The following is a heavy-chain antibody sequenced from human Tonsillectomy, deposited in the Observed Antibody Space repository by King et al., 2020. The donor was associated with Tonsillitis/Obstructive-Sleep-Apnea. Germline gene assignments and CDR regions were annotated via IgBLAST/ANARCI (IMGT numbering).Heavy chain of an antibody. Sequence: QLQESGPGLVKPSETLSLICTVSGGSITNYYWSWIRQPPGKGLEWIGHIDYSGGTNYNPSLKSRVTISVDTSKNQFSLQLSSVTAADTAVYYCARGRSYHDSTGYFYWGQGTLVTVSS. CDR3: ARGRSYHDSTGYFY. CDR2: IDYSGGT. CDR1: GGSITNYY. J-gene: IGHJ4*02. V-gene: IGHV4-59*01. D-gene: IGHD3-22*01.